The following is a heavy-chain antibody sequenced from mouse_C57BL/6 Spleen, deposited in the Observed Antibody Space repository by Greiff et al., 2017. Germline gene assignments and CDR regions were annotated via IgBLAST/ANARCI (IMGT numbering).Heavy chain of an antibody. Sequence: EVKVVESGGGLVKPGGSLKLSCAASGFTFSSYAMSWVRQTPEKRLEWVATISDGGSYTYYPDNVKGRFTISRDNAKNNLYLQMSHLKSEDTAMXYCARDYYGSRNYYAMDYWGQGTSVTVSS. V-gene: IGHV5-4*01. CDR2: ISDGGSYT. CDR1: GFTFSSYA. D-gene: IGHD1-1*01. J-gene: IGHJ4*01. CDR3: ARDYYGSRNYYAMDY.